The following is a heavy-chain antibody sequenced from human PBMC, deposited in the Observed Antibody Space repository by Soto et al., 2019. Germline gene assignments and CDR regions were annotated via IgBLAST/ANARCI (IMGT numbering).Heavy chain of an antibody. CDR2: INPSGGST. CDR3: ASAYDSSGYYYATDAFDI. V-gene: IGHV1-46*01. CDR1: GYTFASYY. J-gene: IGHJ3*02. Sequence: ASVKVSCKASGYTFASYYMHWVRQAPGQGLEWMGIINPSGGSTSYAQKFQGRVTMTRDTSTSTVYMELSSLRSEDTAVYYCASAYDSSGYYYATDAFDIWGQGTMVTVSS. D-gene: IGHD3-22*01.